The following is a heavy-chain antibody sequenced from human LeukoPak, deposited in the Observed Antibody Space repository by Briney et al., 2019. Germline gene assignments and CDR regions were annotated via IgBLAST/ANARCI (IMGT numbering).Heavy chain of an antibody. CDR3: ARGGRPKYYYGSGSYSY. D-gene: IGHD3-10*01. CDR1: GGSFSGYY. J-gene: IGHJ4*02. Sequence: SETLSLTCAVYGGSFSGYYWSWIRQPPGKGLEWIGEINHSGSTNYNPSLKSRDTISVDTSKNQFSLKLSSVTAADTAVYYCARGGRPKYYYGSGSYSYWGQGTLVTVSS. CDR2: INHSGST. V-gene: IGHV4-34*01.